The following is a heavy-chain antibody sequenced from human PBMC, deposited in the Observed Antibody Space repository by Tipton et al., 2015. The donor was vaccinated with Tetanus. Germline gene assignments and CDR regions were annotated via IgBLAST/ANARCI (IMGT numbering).Heavy chain of an antibody. Sequence: TLSLTCAVYGGSFSGYYWSWIRQPPGKGLEWIGEINHSGSTNYNPSLKSRVTISVDTSKNQFSLKLSSVTAADTAVYYCARHASLLWFGEGYLDYWGQGTLVTVSS. D-gene: IGHD3-10*01. V-gene: IGHV4-34*01. J-gene: IGHJ4*02. CDR2: INHSGST. CDR3: ARHASLLWFGEGYLDY. CDR1: GGSFSGYY.